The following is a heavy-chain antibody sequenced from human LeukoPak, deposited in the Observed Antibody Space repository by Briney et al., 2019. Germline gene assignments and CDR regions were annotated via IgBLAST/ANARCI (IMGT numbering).Heavy chain of an antibody. Sequence: GASVKVSCKASGYTFTSYGISWVRQAPGQGLEWMGWISAYNGNTNYAQKLQARVTMTPHTSTSTAYMELRSLRSDDTAVYYCARDSRRSFRNSGRPLDYWGQGTLVTVSS. D-gene: IGHD1-14*01. V-gene: IGHV1-18*01. CDR3: ARDSRRSFRNSGRPLDY. CDR2: ISAYNGNT. CDR1: GYTFTSYG. J-gene: IGHJ4*02.